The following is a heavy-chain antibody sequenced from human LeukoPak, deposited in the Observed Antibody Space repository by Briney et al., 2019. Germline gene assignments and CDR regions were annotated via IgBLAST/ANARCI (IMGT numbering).Heavy chain of an antibody. CDR3: ARAISSSWYKNWFDP. D-gene: IGHD6-13*01. CDR2: ISGSGGST. V-gene: IGHV3-23*01. CDR1: GFTFSDYA. J-gene: IGHJ5*02. Sequence: TGGSQTLSCAASGFTFSDYAMSWVRQAPGKGLEWVSAISGSGGSTYYADSVKGRFTISRDNSKNTLYLQMNSLRAEDTAVYYCARAISSSWYKNWFDPWGQGTLVTVSS.